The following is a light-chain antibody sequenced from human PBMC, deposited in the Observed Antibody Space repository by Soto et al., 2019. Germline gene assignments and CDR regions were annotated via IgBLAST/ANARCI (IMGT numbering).Light chain of an antibody. CDR1: QSVSRY. J-gene: IGKJ3*01. Sequence: EVVLTQSPATLSLSPGERATLSCRASQSVSRYLAWYQKKPGQAPRPVIYDASNRATGIPARFSGSGSGTDFNLTLSSLGPEDFAIYYCHQRSNWPPSFGPGTTVDIK. CDR2: DAS. V-gene: IGKV3-11*01. CDR3: HQRSNWPPS.